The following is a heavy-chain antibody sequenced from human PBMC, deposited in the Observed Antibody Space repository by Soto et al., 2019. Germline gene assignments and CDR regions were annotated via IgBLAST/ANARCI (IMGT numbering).Heavy chain of an antibody. CDR2: IWYDGSNK. Sequence: QVQLVESGGGVVQPGRSLRLSCAASGFTFSSYGMHWVRQSPGKGLEWVAVIWYDGSNKYYADSVKGRFTISRDNSKNTLYLQMNSLRAEDTAVYYCASTYGDHGRLDYLGQGTLVTVSS. D-gene: IGHD4-17*01. CDR1: GFTFSSYG. CDR3: ASTYGDHGRLDY. V-gene: IGHV3-33*01. J-gene: IGHJ4*02.